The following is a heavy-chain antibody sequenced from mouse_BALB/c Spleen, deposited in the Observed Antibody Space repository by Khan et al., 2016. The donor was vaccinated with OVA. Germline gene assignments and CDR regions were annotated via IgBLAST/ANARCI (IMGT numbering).Heavy chain of an antibody. CDR3: DRNSYMYDFTY. D-gene: IGHD2-14*01. V-gene: IGHV2-2*01. Sequence: QVQLKESGPGLVQPSQSLSITCTVSGFSLNTYGIHWIRQSQGKGLEWLGVIRSGGTTDYNGAFISRLNITKDNSQSQVFFKMNSLQADDTAIYYSDRNSYMYDFTYWGQGTLVTVSA. J-gene: IGHJ3*01. CDR2: IRSGGTT. CDR1: GFSLNTYG.